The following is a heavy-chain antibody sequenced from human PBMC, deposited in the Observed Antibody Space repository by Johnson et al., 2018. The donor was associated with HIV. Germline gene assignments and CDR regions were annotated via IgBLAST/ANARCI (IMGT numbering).Heavy chain of an antibody. D-gene: IGHD2-15*01. Sequence: VQLVESGGGLVQPGGSLRLSCAASGFTFSSYAMSWVRQAPGKGLEWVSAISGSGGSTYYADSVKGRLIISRDNAKNSPYLQMDSLRAEETAVYYCASGRVGGNDAFDIWGQGTMVTVSS. CDR2: ISGSGGST. V-gene: IGHV3-23*04. J-gene: IGHJ3*02. CDR1: GFTFSSYA. CDR3: ASGRVGGNDAFDI.